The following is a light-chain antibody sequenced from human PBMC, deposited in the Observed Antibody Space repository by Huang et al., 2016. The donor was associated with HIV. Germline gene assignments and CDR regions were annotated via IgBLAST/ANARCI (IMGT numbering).Light chain of an antibody. Sequence: HLTQSPPSLSASVGDSVFISCRASQDIGTSLAWYQQRTGRAPKLLISGASTLQTGVPSRFSGESAGTFFTLFITDLQPEDFATYYCQQLHAYPITFSQGTRLDIK. V-gene: IGKV1-13*02. CDR3: QQLHAYPIT. J-gene: IGKJ5*01. CDR1: QDIGTS. CDR2: GAS.